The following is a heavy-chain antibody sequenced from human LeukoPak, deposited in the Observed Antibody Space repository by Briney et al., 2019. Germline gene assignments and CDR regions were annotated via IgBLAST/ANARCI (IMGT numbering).Heavy chain of an antibody. V-gene: IGHV3-15*01. Sequence: TGGSLRLSCAASGFTSSNAWMSWVRQAPGKGLEWVGRIKSKTDGGTTDYAAPVKGRFTISRDDSKNTLYLQMNSLKTEDTAVYYCTTAPHHYDSHFDYWGQGTLVTVSS. J-gene: IGHJ4*02. CDR3: TTAPHHYDSHFDY. D-gene: IGHD5-12*01. CDR2: IKSKTDGGTT. CDR1: GFTSSNAW.